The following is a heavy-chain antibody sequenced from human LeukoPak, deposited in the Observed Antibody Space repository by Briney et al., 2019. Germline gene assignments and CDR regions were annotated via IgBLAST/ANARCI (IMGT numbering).Heavy chain of an antibody. J-gene: IGHJ4*02. CDR1: GFSFSSYG. D-gene: IGHD6-19*01. Sequence: GGSLRLSCAASGFSFSSYGMHWVRQAPGKGLEWVAVIWSDGGNKYYPDSVKGRFTISRDNAKSSLYLQMNSLRAEDTAVYYCATKVPGSSHFSSWGQGTLVTVSS. CDR3: ATKVPGSSHFSS. V-gene: IGHV3-33*03. CDR2: IWSDGGNK.